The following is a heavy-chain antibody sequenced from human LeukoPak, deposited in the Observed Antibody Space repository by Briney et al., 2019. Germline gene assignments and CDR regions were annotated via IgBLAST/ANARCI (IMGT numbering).Heavy chain of an antibody. Sequence: GASVKVSCKAFGYTFTSNYMHWVRQAPGQGPEWMGVISPSGGSTTYAQKFQDRLTLTRDMSTSTDYLELSSLRPEDTAVYYCARDSSVRDEAWWFNPWGQGTLVTVSS. CDR2: ISPSGGST. D-gene: IGHD3-10*01. CDR1: GYTFTSNY. V-gene: IGHV1-46*01. J-gene: IGHJ5*02. CDR3: ARDSSVRDEAWWFNP.